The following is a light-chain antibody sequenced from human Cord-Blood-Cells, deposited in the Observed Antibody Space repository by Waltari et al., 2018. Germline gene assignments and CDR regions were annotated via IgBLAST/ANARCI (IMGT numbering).Light chain of an antibody. V-gene: IGLV2-23*01. CDR3: CSYAGSSTYV. J-gene: IGLJ1*01. CDR2: EGS. Sequence: QSALTQPASVSGSPGQSITISCTGTSSDVGSYNLVSWYQQRPGKAPKLMIYEGSKRSPGVSNRFSGSKSGNTASLTISGLQAEDEADYYCCSYAGSSTYVFGTGTKVTVL. CDR1: SSDVGSYNL.